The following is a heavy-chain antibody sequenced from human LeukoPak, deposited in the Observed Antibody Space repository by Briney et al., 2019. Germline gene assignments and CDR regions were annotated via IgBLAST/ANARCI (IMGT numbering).Heavy chain of an antibody. V-gene: IGHV3-30*01. Sequence: PGGSLRLSCAASGFTFSSYAMHWVRQAPGKGLEWVAVISYDGSNKYYADSVKGRLTISRDNSKNTLYLQMNSLRAEDTAVYYCARITGTTTDPNWGQGTLVTVSS. CDR2: ISYDGSNK. D-gene: IGHD1-7*01. CDR1: GFTFSSYA. CDR3: ARITGTTTDPN. J-gene: IGHJ4*02.